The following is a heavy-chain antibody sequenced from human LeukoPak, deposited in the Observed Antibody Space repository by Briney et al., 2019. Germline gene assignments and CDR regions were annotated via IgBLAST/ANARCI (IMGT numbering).Heavy chain of an antibody. Sequence: PWASVKVSCKASGYTFTGYYMHWVRQAPGQGLEWMGWINPNSGGTNYAQKFQGRVTMTRDTSISTAYMELSRLRSDDTAVYYCASGFSASGGFYYYDQSDAFDIWGQGTMVTVSS. CDR1: GYTFTGYY. J-gene: IGHJ3*02. D-gene: IGHD3-22*01. CDR3: ASGFSASGGFYYYDQSDAFDI. CDR2: INPNSGGT. V-gene: IGHV1-2*02.